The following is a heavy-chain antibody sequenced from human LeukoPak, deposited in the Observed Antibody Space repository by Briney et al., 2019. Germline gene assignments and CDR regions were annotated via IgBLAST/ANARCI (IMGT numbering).Heavy chain of an antibody. CDR3: ARGRSSTVTTFAFDI. CDR1: GGSLYGYY. V-gene: IGHV4-34*01. J-gene: IGHJ3*02. D-gene: IGHD4-17*01. CDR2: INHSGST. Sequence: SETVSLTCAVWGGSLYGYYWRGLRQPRGEGGEWIGEINHSGSTNYNPSLKSRVTISVDPSKNQFSLKLSSVTAADTAVYYCARGRSSTVTTFAFDIWGQGTMVTVSS.